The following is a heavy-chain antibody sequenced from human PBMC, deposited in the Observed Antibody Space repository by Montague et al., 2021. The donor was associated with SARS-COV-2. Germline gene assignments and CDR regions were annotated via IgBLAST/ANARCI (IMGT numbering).Heavy chain of an antibody. V-gene: IGHV4-59*01. J-gene: IGHJ3*02. Sequence: SETLSLTCTVSGGSITGYYWSWLRRSPGKGLEWIAYIYDGGAVNYNPSLGSRVTISTDTSKNQLSLKVNSVTAADTDVYYCVRDHPYGGPRGAYDIWGQGTVVTVSS. D-gene: IGHD4-23*01. CDR2: IYDGGAV. CDR1: GGSITGYY. CDR3: VRDHPYGGPRGAYDI.